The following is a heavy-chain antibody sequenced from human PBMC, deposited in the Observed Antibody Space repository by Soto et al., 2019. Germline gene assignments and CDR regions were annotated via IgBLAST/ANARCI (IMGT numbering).Heavy chain of an antibody. V-gene: IGHV4-39*01. Sequence: SETLSLTCTVSGGSISSSSYYWGWIRQPPGKGLEWFGSIYYSGSTYYNPSLKSRVTISVDTSKNQFSLKLSSVTGADTAVYYCARLPLLGYCSGGSCYSDLYYYGMYVWGQGTTVT. J-gene: IGHJ6*02. CDR3: ARLPLLGYCSGGSCYSDLYYYGMYV. D-gene: IGHD2-15*01. CDR1: GGSISSSSYY. CDR2: IYYSGST.